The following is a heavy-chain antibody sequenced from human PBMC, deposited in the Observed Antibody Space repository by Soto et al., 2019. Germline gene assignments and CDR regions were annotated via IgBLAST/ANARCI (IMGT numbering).Heavy chain of an antibody. CDR2: INHSGST. V-gene: IGHV4-34*01. CDR3: ASASIAAAGTNWFDP. Sequence: KQSQTLSLTCAVYGGSFSGYYWSWIRQPPGKGLEWIGEINHSGSTNYNPSLKSRVTISVDTSKNQFSLKLSSVTAADTAVYYCASASIAAAGTNWFDPWGQGTLVTVSS. J-gene: IGHJ5*02. CDR1: GGSFSGYY. D-gene: IGHD6-13*01.